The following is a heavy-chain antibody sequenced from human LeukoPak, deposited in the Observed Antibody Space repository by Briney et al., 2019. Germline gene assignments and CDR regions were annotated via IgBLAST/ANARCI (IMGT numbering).Heavy chain of an antibody. V-gene: IGHV5-51*01. CDR2: IYPGDSDT. D-gene: IGHD2-15*01. CDR3: ARQPAPRDAFDI. CDR1: GYSFTSYW. J-gene: IGHJ3*02. Sequence: GESLMISCKGSGYSFTSYWIGWVRQMPGKGVEWVGIIYPGDSDTRYSPSFQGQVTISADKSISTAYLQWSSLKASDTAMYYCARQPAPRDAFDIWGQGTMVTVSS.